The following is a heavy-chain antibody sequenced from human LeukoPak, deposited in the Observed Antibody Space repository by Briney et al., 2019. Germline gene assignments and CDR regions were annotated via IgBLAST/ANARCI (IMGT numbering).Heavy chain of an antibody. J-gene: IGHJ6*03. CDR3: ARGRVSSSTWYSTYYYYFYMDV. V-gene: IGHV4-59*01. CDR2: VDHTGRT. Sequence: SGTLSLTCTVSDESITMYYWTWIRQPPGKGLEWIGYVDHTGRTKFNPSLNGRVSISRDTSKNLFSLRLRSVTAADTAVYFCARGRVSSSTWYSTYYYYFYMDVWGKGTTVTVSS. D-gene: IGHD4-11*01. CDR1: DESITMYY.